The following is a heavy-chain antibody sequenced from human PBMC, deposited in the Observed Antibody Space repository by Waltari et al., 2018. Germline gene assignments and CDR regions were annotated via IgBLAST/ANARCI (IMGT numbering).Heavy chain of an antibody. CDR3: ARHDYDYVWGSYRNPNWFDP. V-gene: IGHV4-39*01. J-gene: IGHJ5*02. D-gene: IGHD3-16*02. CDR2: IYYSGGT. Sequence: QLQLQESGPGLVKPSETLSLTCTVSGGSISSSSYYWGWIRQPPGKGLEWIGSIYYSGGTYYTPSLKSRVTISVDTSKNQFSLKLSSVTAADTAVYYCARHDYDYVWGSYRNPNWFDPWGQGTLVIVSS. CDR1: GGSISSSSYY.